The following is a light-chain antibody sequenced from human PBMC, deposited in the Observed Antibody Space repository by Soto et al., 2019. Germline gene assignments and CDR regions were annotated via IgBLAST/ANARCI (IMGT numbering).Light chain of an antibody. CDR2: GAS. CDR1: QSIRYY. CDR3: QHHNSYSQT. J-gene: IGKJ1*01. Sequence: DIQLTQSPPTLSASVGDRVTITCRASQSIRYYLAWYQQMPGKAPKLLIYGASSLQSVVPSRVSGSGSGTEFTLTISSLQPDDFATYFCQHHNSYSQTFGHATKGEI. V-gene: IGKV1-5*01.